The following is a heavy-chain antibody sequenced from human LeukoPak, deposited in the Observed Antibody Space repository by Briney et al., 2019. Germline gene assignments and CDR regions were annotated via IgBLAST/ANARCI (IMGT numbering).Heavy chain of an antibody. CDR2: INISNGGT. CDR3: ARVRFHTIFGVVTLDAFDI. Sequence: ASVKVSCKASGYTFTGYYMHWVRQAPGQGLEWMGWINISNGGTSYAQKFQGRVTITRNTSISTAYMELSSLRSEDTAVYYCARVRFHTIFGVVTLDAFDIWGQGTMVTVSS. J-gene: IGHJ3*02. D-gene: IGHD3-3*01. V-gene: IGHV1-2*02. CDR1: GYTFTGYY.